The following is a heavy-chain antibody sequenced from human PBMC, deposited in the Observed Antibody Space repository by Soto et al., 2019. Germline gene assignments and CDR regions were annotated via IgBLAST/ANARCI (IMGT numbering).Heavy chain of an antibody. CDR3: ARSDYVWGSYRYYPVDY. J-gene: IGHJ4*02. CDR2: INLHSGGT. D-gene: IGHD3-16*02. V-gene: IGHV1-2*02. Sequence: QVQLVQSGAEVKKPGASVKVSCKASGYTFTDYYIHWVRQAPGQGPEWMGWINLHSGGTTYAQTSQGRVTITADKSTSTAYMELSSLRSEDTAVYYCARSDYVWGSYRYYPVDYWGQGTLVTVSS. CDR1: GYTFTDYY.